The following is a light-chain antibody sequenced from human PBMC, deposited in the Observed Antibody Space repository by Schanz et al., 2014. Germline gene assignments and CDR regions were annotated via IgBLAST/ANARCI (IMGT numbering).Light chain of an antibody. CDR2: LEGSGSY. CDR3: ETWDNNIWV. J-gene: IGLJ3*02. Sequence: QFVLTQSSSASASLGSSVKLTCTLSSGHSSYIIAWHQQQPGKAPRYLMKLEGSGSYNKGSGVPDRFSGSSSGADRYLTISNLQSEDEADYYCETWDNNIWVFGGGTKLTVL. V-gene: IGLV4-60*03. CDR1: SGHSSYI.